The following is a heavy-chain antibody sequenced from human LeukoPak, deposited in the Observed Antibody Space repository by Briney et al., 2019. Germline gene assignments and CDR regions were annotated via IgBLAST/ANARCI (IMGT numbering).Heavy chain of an antibody. CDR2: INPNSGGT. J-gene: IGHJ4*02. CDR1: GYTFTGYY. V-gene: IGHV1-2*02. Sequence: GASVKVSCKASGYTFTGYYMHWVRQAPGQGLEWMGWINPNSGGTNYAQKFQGRVTMTRDTSISTAYMELSRLRSDDTAVYYCARGKPYSNGWFNPCYFDFWGQGTLVTVSS. D-gene: IGHD6-19*01. CDR3: ARGKPYSNGWFNPCYFDF.